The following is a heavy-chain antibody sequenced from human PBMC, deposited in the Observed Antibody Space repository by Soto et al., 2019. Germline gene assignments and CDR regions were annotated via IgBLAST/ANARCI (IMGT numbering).Heavy chain of an antibody. J-gene: IGHJ3*02. V-gene: IGHV3-23*01. Sequence: GGSLRLSCAASGFTSSSYAMSWVRQAPGKGLEWVSAISGSGGSTYYADSVKGRFTISRDNSKITLYLQMNSLRAEDTAVYYCAKGVDYGDYHAFDIWGQGTMVTVSS. CDR2: ISGSGGST. D-gene: IGHD4-17*01. CDR3: AKGVDYGDYHAFDI. CDR1: GFTSSSYA.